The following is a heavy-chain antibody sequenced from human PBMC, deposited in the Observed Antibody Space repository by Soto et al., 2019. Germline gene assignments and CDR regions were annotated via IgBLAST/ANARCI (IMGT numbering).Heavy chain of an antibody. CDR1: GDSISSGDYY. CDR3: ARQAIVSTYDY. J-gene: IGHJ4*02. Sequence: SETLSLTCTVSGDSISSGDYYWSWIRQPPGKGLEWIGCIYYSGNTYYNPSLKSRVTISADTSKNQFSLKLSSVTAADTAVYYCARQAIVSTYDYWGQGTLVTVSS. D-gene: IGHD3-22*01. CDR2: IYYSGNT. V-gene: IGHV4-39*01.